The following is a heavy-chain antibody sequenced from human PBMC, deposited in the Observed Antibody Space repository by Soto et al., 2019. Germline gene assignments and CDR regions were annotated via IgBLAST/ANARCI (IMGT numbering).Heavy chain of an antibody. Sequence: GGSLRLSCAASGFTFSSYGMHWVRQAPGKGLEWVAVIWYDGSNKYYADSVKGRFTISRDNSKNTLYLQMNSLRAEDTAVYYCARAMGYYDSSGRDAFDIWGQGTMVTVSS. CDR1: GFTFSSYG. CDR2: IWYDGSNK. CDR3: ARAMGYYDSSGRDAFDI. V-gene: IGHV3-33*01. J-gene: IGHJ3*02. D-gene: IGHD3-22*01.